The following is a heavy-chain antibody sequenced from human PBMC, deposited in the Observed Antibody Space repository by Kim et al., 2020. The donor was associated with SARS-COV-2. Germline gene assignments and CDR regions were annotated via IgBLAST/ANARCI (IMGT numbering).Heavy chain of an antibody. Sequence: GGSLRLSCAASGFTFSSYSMNWVRQAPGKGLEWVSSISSSSSYIYYADSVKGRFTISRDNAKNSLYLQMNSLRAEDTAVYYCARDSYDFWSGYYYYYYGMDVWGQGTTVTVSS. J-gene: IGHJ6*02. CDR2: ISSSSSYI. D-gene: IGHD3-3*01. CDR1: GFTFSSYS. V-gene: IGHV3-21*01. CDR3: ARDSYDFWSGYYYYYYGMDV.